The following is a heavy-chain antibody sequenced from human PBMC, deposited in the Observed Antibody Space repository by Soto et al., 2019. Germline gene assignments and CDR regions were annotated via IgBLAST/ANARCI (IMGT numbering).Heavy chain of an antibody. J-gene: IGHJ4*02. CDR3: NTCECIRGSDRYRWAY. CDR2: ILSVSDGART. D-gene: IGHD3-16*02. Sequence: DVQLVESGGALVKPGGSLRLSCAASGITLSNSWMSWVRQAPGGGLGWVARILSVSDGARTDYAAPVRGRFSISRDDSKNTLHLEMNTLKTEDTGVYYCNTCECIRGSDRYRWAYWGQGTPVTVSS. CDR1: GITLSNSW. V-gene: IGHV3-15*02.